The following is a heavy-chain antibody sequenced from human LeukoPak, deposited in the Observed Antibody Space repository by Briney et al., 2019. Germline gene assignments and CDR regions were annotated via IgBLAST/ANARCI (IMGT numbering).Heavy chain of an antibody. V-gene: IGHV3-30*02. J-gene: IGHJ3*02. CDR3: ATEGHYSVAFDI. CDR1: GFTFSSYG. CDR2: ISFDGSVE. Sequence: GGSLRLSCAASGFTFSSYGMHWVRQAPGKGLEWVAVISFDGSVEYYADSVRGHFTISRDNVKNTVYLQMNSLKVEDTALYYCATEGHYSVAFDIWGQGTTVTVSS. D-gene: IGHD2-21*01.